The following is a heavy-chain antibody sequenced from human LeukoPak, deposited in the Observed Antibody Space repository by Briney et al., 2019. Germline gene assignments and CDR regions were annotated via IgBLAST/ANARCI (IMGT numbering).Heavy chain of an antibody. Sequence: SETLSLTCTVSGGSISSGGYYWSWIRQPPGKGLEWIGEINHSGSTNYNPPLKSRVTISVDTSKNQFSLKLSSVTAADTAVYYCARGRAWIQLSLDYWGQGTLVTVSS. CDR3: ARGRAWIQLSLDY. CDR1: GGSISSGGYY. CDR2: INHSGST. J-gene: IGHJ4*02. V-gene: IGHV4-39*07. D-gene: IGHD5-18*01.